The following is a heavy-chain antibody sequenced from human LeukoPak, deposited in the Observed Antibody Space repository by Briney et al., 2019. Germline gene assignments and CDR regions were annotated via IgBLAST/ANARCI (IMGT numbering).Heavy chain of an antibody. CDR3: ARGLSLYYFDY. CDR1: GGSFSGYY. CDR2: INHSGST. V-gene: IGHV4-34*01. Sequence: NSSETLSLTCAVYGGSFSGYYWSWIRQPPGKGLEWIGEINHSGSTNYNPSLKSRVTISVDTSKNQFSLKLSSVTAADTAVYYCARGLSLYYFDYWGQGTLVTVSS. J-gene: IGHJ4*02.